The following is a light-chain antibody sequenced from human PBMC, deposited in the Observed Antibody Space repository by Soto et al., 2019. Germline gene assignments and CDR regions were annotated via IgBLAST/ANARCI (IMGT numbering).Light chain of an antibody. CDR2: DAS. Sequence: EIVLTQSPATLSLSPGERATLSCRASQSVSXXXXWYQQKPGQAPRLLIYDASNRATGIPARFSGSGSGTXXXXXXSXXXPXDFAVYYCXQXSNWPPVFTFGPGTKVDIK. CDR3: XQXSNWPPVFT. J-gene: IGKJ3*01. CDR1: QSVSXX. V-gene: IGKV3-11*01.